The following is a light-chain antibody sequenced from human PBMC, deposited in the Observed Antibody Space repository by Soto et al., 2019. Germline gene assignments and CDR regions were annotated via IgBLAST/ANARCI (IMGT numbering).Light chain of an antibody. CDR2: KAS. V-gene: IGKV1-5*03. CDR3: QQYESYSVT. CDR1: QSISSW. J-gene: IGKJ5*01. Sequence: DILMTQSPSTLSASVGDRVTITCRASQSISSWLAWYQQKPGKAPNLLIYKASSLESGVPSRFSGSGSGTEFTLTISSLQPDDFATYYCQQYESYSVTFGQGTRLEI.